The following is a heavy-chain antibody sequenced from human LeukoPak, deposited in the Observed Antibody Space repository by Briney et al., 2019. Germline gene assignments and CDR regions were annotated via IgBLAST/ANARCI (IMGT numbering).Heavy chain of an antibody. CDR1: GFTFSSYA. CDR3: ARGSQAYYYYMDV. CDR2: ISYDGSNK. Sequence: QPGGSRRLSCAASGFTFSSYAMHWVRQAPGKGLEWVAVISYDGSNKYYADSVKGRFTISRDNSKNTLYLQMNSLRAEDTAVYYCARGSQAYYYYMDVWGKGTTVTVSS. V-gene: IGHV3-30*04. J-gene: IGHJ6*03.